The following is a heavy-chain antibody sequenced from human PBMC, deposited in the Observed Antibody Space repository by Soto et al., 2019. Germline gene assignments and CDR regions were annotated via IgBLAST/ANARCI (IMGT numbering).Heavy chain of an antibody. CDR1: GGTFSSYA. CDR3: ARCPQQLVSWNYYYYGMDV. Sequence: QVQLVQSGAEVKKPGSSVKVSCKASGGTFSSYAISWVRQAPGQGLEWMGGIIPIFGTANYAQKFQGRVTITADESTSTGYMELSSLRSEDTAVYYCARCPQQLVSWNYYYYGMDVWGQGTTVTVSS. D-gene: IGHD6-13*01. CDR2: IIPIFGTA. J-gene: IGHJ6*02. V-gene: IGHV1-69*01.